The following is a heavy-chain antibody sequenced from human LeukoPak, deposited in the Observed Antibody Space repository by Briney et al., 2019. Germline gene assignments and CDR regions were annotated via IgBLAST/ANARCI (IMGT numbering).Heavy chain of an antibody. D-gene: IGHD3-10*02. V-gene: IGHV4-59*08. CDR1: GGSISSYY. J-gene: IGHJ6*04. Sequence: SETLSLTCTVSGGSISSYYWSWIRQPPGKGLEWIGYIYYSGSTNYNPSLKSRVTISVDTSKNQFSLKLTSVTAADTAVYYCAELGITMIGGVWGKGTTVTISS. CDR2: IYYSGST. CDR3: AELGITMIGGV.